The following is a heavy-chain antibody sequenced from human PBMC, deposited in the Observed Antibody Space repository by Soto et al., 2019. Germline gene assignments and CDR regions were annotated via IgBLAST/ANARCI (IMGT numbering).Heavy chain of an antibody. J-gene: IGHJ3*02. V-gene: IGHV4-30-4*01. CDR1: GGSISSGDYF. Sequence: SETLSLTCTVSGGSISSGDYFWSWIRQSPGKGLEWIGYISSIGSTYYNPSLKSRVTISVDKSKNQFSLKLSSVTAADTAVYYCARRDYSGSYGDAFDIWGQGTMVT. CDR2: ISSIGST. CDR3: ARRDYSGSYGDAFDI. D-gene: IGHD1-26*01.